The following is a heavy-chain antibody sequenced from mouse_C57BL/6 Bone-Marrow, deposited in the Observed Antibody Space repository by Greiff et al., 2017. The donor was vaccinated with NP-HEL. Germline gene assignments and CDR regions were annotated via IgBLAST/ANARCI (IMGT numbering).Heavy chain of an antibody. D-gene: IGHD2-3*01. CDR1: GYAFSSSW. J-gene: IGHJ4*01. CDR2: IYPGDGDT. V-gene: IGHV1-82*01. CDR3: ASDGYYAMDY. Sequence: VQLQQSGPELVKPGASVKISCKASGYAFSSSWMNWVKQRPGKGLEWIGRIYPGDGDTNYNGKFKGKATLTADKSSSTAYMQLSSLTSEDSAVYYCASDGYYAMDYWGQGTSVPSPQ.